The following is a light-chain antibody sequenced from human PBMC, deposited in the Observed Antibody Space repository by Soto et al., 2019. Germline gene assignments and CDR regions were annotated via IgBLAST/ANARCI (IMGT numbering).Light chain of an antibody. Sequence: IQLTQSPSSLSASVGDRVTITCQASRGISSYLAWYQQKPGIPPKLLVYSASTLQSGVPSRFSGSGSGPDFTLTISSLQPEDSATYFCQQLNSYPQTFGQGTRLEI. J-gene: IGKJ5*01. CDR2: SAS. CDR3: QQLNSYPQT. CDR1: RGISSY. V-gene: IGKV1-9*01.